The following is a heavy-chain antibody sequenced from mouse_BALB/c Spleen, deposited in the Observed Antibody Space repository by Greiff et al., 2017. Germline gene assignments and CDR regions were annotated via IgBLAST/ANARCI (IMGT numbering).Heavy chain of an antibody. Sequence: VQLVESGPGLVAPSQSLSITCTVSGFSLSRYSVHWVRQPPGKGLEWLGMIWGGGSTDYNSALKSRLSISKDNSKRQVFLKMNSLQTDDTAMYYCARNPPDYYGSSYWYFDVWGAGTTVTVSS. CDR3: ARNPPDYYGSSYWYFDV. CDR2: IWGGGST. V-gene: IGHV2-6-4*01. CDR1: GFSLSRYS. J-gene: IGHJ1*01. D-gene: IGHD1-1*01.